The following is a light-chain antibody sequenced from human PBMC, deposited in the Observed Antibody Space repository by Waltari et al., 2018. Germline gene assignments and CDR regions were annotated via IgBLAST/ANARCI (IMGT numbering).Light chain of an antibody. CDR3: MQGTHWPPYT. Sequence: DVVMTQSPLSLPVTLGQPASISCRSSQSLVHRDGNTYLNWFHQRPGQSPRRLIYKVSNRDSGVPDRFSGSGSGTDFTLKISRVEAEDVGVYDCMQGTHWPPYTFGQGTKLEIK. CDR2: KVS. J-gene: IGKJ2*01. CDR1: QSLVHRDGNTY. V-gene: IGKV2-30*02.